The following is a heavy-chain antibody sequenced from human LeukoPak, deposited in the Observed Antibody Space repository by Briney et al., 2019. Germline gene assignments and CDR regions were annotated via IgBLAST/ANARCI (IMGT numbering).Heavy chain of an antibody. V-gene: IGHV1-69*13. CDR1: GGTFNNSA. CDR2: IIPIFGTA. D-gene: IGHD3-22*01. J-gene: IGHJ4*02. Sequence: SVKVSCKTSGGTFNNSAISWVRQAPGQGLEWMGGIIPIFGTANYAQKFQGRVTITADESTSTAYMELSSLRSEDTAVYYCARGAYYDSSGYYPFDYWGQGTLVTVSS. CDR3: ARGAYYDSSGYYPFDY.